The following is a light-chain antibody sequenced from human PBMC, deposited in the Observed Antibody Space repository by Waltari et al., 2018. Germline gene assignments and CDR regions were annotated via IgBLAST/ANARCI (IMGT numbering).Light chain of an antibody. Sequence: QSALTQPRSVSGSPGQSVTIPCTGSSSDVGAYNHVSWYQQHPGKVPKLMIHDVTQRPSGVPDRFSGSKSGNTASLTISGLQAEDEADYYCCSYAGTHISVVFGGGTKLTVL. J-gene: IGLJ2*01. CDR1: SSDVGAYNH. V-gene: IGLV2-11*01. CDR2: DVT. CDR3: CSYAGTHISVV.